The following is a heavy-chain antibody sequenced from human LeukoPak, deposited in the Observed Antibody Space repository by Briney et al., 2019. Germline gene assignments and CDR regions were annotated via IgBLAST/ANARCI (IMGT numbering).Heavy chain of an antibody. CDR3: AKKSRGIVVVTPFDY. Sequence: PGGSLRLSCAASGFTFSSYAMSWVRQAPGKGLEWVSAISGSGGSTYYADSVKGRFTISRDNSKNTLYLQMNSLRAEDTAVYYCAKKSRGIVVVTPFDYWGQGTLVTVSS. D-gene: IGHD3-22*01. CDR1: GFTFSSYA. CDR2: ISGSGGST. V-gene: IGHV3-23*01. J-gene: IGHJ4*02.